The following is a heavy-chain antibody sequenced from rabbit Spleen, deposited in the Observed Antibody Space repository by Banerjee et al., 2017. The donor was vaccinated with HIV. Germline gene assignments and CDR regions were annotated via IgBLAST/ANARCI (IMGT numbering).Heavy chain of an antibody. CDR3: ARDTSSSFSSYGMDL. J-gene: IGHJ6*01. D-gene: IGHD1-1*01. CDR1: GFSFGDRDV. V-gene: IGHV1S45*01. CDR2: INAATGKP. Sequence: QEQLVESGGGLVQPTGSLTLTCKASGFSFGDRDVMCWVRQAPGKGLEWIACINAATGKPVYATWAKGRFTISRTSSTKVTLQMTSLTAADTATYFCARDTSSSFSSYGMDLWGPGTLVTVS.